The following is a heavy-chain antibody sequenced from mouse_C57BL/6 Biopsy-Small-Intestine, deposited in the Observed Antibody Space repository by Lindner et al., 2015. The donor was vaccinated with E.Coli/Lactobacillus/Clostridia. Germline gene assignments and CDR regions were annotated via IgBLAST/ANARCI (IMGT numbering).Heavy chain of an antibody. J-gene: IGHJ2*01. CDR2: ILPGSGCT. Sequence: VQLQESGAELMKPGASVKLSCKATGYTFTGYWIEWVKQRPGHGLEWIGEILPGSGCTNYNEKFKGKATFTADTSSNTAYMQLSSLTTEDSAIYYCARQDYGSSFYWGQGTTLTVSS. CDR3: ARQDYGSSFY. V-gene: IGHV1-9*01. CDR1: GYTFTGYW. D-gene: IGHD1-1*01.